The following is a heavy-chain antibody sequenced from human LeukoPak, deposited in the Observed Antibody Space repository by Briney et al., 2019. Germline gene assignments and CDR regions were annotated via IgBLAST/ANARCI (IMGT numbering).Heavy chain of an antibody. V-gene: IGHV3-23*01. CDR3: AKVGWYGDLEH. Sequence: GGSLRLSCEGSGFPFGTYAMTWVRHAPGRGLELVATISGSGVSIYYADSVRDRFTISRDNNENTVYLQMNSLRVEDTALYYCAKVGWYGDLEHWGQGTQVAVSS. CDR1: GFPFGTYA. J-gene: IGHJ1*01. D-gene: IGHD3-10*01. CDR2: ISGSGVSI.